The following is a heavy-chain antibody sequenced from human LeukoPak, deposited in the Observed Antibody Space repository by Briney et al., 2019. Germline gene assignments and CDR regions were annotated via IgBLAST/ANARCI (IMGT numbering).Heavy chain of an antibody. CDR3: ARHLGYCTSTSCFQYFDY. CDR2: IYPGDSDT. V-gene: IGHV5-51*01. J-gene: IGHJ4*02. Sequence: GESLKISCKGSGYSFTSYWIGWVRQMPGKGLEWMGIIYPGDSDTRYSPSFQGQVTISADKSISTAYLRWSSLKASDTAMYYCARHLGYCTSTSCFQYFDYWGQGTLVPVSS. D-gene: IGHD2-2*01. CDR1: GYSFTSYW.